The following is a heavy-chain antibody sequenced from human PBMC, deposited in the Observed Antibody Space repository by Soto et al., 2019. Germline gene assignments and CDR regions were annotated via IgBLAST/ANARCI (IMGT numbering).Heavy chain of an antibody. Sequence: GGSLRLSCAASGFSFSNNGMHWVRQAPGKGLEWVAIISYDGSKKFYADSVKGRFTISRDNSKNTLYLQMNSLRVEDTAVYYCAKDRVESGLGEIDYWRQGTLVTVSS. V-gene: IGHV3-30*18. CDR2: ISYDGSKK. CDR1: GFSFSNNG. D-gene: IGHD3-16*01. J-gene: IGHJ4*02. CDR3: AKDRVESGLGEIDY.